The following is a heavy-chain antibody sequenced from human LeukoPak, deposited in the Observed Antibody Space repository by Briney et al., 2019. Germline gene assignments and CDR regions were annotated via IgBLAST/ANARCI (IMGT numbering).Heavy chain of an antibody. Sequence: GGSLRLSCAASGFTFSNAWMNWVRQAPGKGLEWVGRIKSKTDGGTIDYAAPVKGRFTISRDDSKKTLFLQMNSLKAEDTAVYYCTTDSKHLWFGEFQDYWGQGTLVTVSS. CDR3: TTDSKHLWFGEFQDY. J-gene: IGHJ4*02. V-gene: IGHV3-15*01. CDR1: GFTFSNAW. D-gene: IGHD3-10*01. CDR2: IKSKTDGGTI.